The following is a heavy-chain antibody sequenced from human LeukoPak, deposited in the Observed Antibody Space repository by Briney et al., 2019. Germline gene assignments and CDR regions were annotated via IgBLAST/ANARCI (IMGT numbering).Heavy chain of an antibody. D-gene: IGHD3-10*01. J-gene: IGHJ4*02. CDR3: AKTQTYYYGSGTPYYFDY. Sequence: GGSLRLSCAASGFTFSSYAMSWVRQAPGKGLEWVSAISGSGGSTYYADSVKGRFTISRDNSKNTLYLQMNSLRAEDTAVYYCAKTQTYYYGSGTPYYFDYWGQGTLVSVSS. CDR1: GFTFSSYA. V-gene: IGHV3-23*01. CDR2: ISGSGGST.